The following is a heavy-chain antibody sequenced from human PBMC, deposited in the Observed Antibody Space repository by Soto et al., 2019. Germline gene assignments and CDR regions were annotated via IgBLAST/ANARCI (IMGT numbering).Heavy chain of an antibody. CDR3: ARSFGWYAIDY. CDR2: IFHSWSV. D-gene: IGHD6-19*01. J-gene: IGHJ4*02. Sequence: QVLLQESGPGLVQPSGTLSLSCAVSGGSVSISFFWGWVRQPPGKGLEWIGYIFHSWSVTYNPSLNSRVTLSIDKSNNQFSLDLTSVTTADTAVSYCARSFGWYAIDYWGQGNLVSVS. CDR1: GGSVSISFF. V-gene: IGHV4-4*02.